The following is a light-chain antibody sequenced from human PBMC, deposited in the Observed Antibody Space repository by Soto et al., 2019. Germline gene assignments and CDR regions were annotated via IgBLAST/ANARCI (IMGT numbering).Light chain of an antibody. J-gene: IGKJ1*01. CDR1: QSVGYH. V-gene: IGKV3-11*01. CDR3: HQRQSWPRT. CDR2: GAS. Sequence: EIVLTQSPATLSLSPGERATLSCRASQSVGYHLAWYQQKPGQAPRLLIYGASSRATGIPDRFSGSGSGTDFTLTISRLEPEDFALYYCHQRQSWPRTFGQGTKVDIK.